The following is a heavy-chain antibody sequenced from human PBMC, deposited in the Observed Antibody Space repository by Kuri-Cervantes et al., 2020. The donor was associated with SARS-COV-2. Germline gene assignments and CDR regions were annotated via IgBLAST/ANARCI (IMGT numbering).Heavy chain of an antibody. CDR1: GFTLSSYS. CDR2: ISYDGSNK. CDR3: ARESGGDYGSSYFDY. V-gene: IGHV3-30*03. J-gene: IGHJ4*02. Sequence: GGSLRLSCAASGFTLSSYSMNWVRQAPGKGLEWVAVISYDGSNKYYADSVKGRVTISRANYKNTLYLQMNSRGAEDTAVYYCARESGGDYGSSYFDYWGQGTLVTVSS. D-gene: IGHD4-17*01.